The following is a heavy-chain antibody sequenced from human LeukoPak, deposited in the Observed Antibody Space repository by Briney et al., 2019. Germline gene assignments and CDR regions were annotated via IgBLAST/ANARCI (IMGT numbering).Heavy chain of an antibody. D-gene: IGHD6-13*01. CDR3: AKDRSSSSWFDGYDF. CDR1: GFIFSTCA. Sequence: GGSLRLSCTASGFIFSTCAMSWVRQAPGKGLEWVSAISGSGGTTYYADSVKGRFTISRDNSKNTLFQQMNSLRAEDTAVYYCAKDRSSSSWFDGYDFWGQGTMVTVSS. V-gene: IGHV3-23*01. J-gene: IGHJ3*01. CDR2: ISGSGGTT.